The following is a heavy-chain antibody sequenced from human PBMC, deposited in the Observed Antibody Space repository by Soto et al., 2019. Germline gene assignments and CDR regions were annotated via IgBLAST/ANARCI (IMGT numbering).Heavy chain of an antibody. Sequence: GGSLRLSCAASGFTFSSYAMSWVRQAPGKGLEWVSAISGSGGSTYYADSVKGRFTISRDNSKNTLYLQMNSLRAEYTAVYYCAKDLLYAVAGTNDAFDIWGQGTMVTVSS. CDR2: ISGSGGST. CDR3: AKDLLYAVAGTNDAFDI. CDR1: GFTFSSYA. D-gene: IGHD6-19*01. V-gene: IGHV3-23*01. J-gene: IGHJ3*02.